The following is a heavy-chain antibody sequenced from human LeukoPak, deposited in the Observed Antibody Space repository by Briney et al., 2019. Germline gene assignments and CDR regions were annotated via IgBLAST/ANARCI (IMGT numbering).Heavy chain of an antibody. CDR3: AKGGRGNGEVY. V-gene: IGHV3-7*01. J-gene: IGHJ4*02. CDR2: IKQDGSEK. Sequence: GGSLRLSCAVSGFTFSSYWMNWVRQAPGKGLEWVANIKQDGSEKNYVDSVKGRFTISRDNAKSSLFLQMNDLRAEDTAVYYCAKGGRGNGEVYWGQGALVTVSS. D-gene: IGHD2-8*01. CDR1: GFTFSSYW.